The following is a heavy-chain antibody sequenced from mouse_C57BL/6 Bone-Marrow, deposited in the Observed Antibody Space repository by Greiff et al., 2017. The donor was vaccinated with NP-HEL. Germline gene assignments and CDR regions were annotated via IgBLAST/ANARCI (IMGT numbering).Heavy chain of an antibody. Sequence: EVKLMESGGGLVKPGGSLKLSCAASGFTFSDYGMHWVRQAPEKGLEWVAYISSGSSTIYYADTVKGRFTISRDKAKNTLFLQMTSLRSEDTAMYYCAMSYKELNYYALGYWGQGTSVSVSS. D-gene: IGHD1-1*01. CDR3: AMSYKELNYYALGY. V-gene: IGHV5-17*01. CDR1: GFTFSDYG. CDR2: ISSGSSTI. J-gene: IGHJ4*01.